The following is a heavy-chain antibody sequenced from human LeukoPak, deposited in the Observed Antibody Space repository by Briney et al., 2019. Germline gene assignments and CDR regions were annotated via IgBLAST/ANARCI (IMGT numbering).Heavy chain of an antibody. J-gene: IGHJ4*02. CDR3: ARDGYSYGNKYYFDY. Sequence: GSSVKVSCKASGGTFSSYAISWVRQAPGQGLEWMGGIIPIFGTANYAQKFQGRVTITADESTSTAYMELSSLRSEDTAVHYCARDGYSYGNKYYFDYWGQGTLVTVSS. V-gene: IGHV1-69*01. CDR1: GGTFSSYA. D-gene: IGHD5-18*01. CDR2: IIPIFGTA.